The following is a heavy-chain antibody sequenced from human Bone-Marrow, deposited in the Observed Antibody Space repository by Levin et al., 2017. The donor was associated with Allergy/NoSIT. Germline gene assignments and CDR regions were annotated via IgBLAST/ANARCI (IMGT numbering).Heavy chain of an antibody. CDR1: GFTFSSYA. V-gene: IGHV3-23*01. CDR2: IRGSGVGT. J-gene: IGHJ4*02. Sequence: PGGSLRLSCAASGFTFSSYAMSWVRQAPGKGLEWVSGIRGSGVGTYYADSVKGRFTISRDNYKNTLYLQMKSLRAEDTAVYYCAKDISSSWSTGDLDYWGQGTQVTVSS. D-gene: IGHD6-6*01. CDR3: AKDISSSWSTGDLDY.